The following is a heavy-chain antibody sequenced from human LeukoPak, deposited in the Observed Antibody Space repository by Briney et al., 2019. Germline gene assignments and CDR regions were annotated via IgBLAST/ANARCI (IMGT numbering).Heavy chain of an antibody. CDR3: AIGYCSSTSCYFGY. J-gene: IGHJ4*02. Sequence: PSHTLSPTRAVDGGSFSSYYWSWIRHPPGKGLGWVGEINHSGSTNYNPSLKSRVTISVDTSKNQFSLKLSSVTAADTAVYHCAIGYCSSTSCYFGYWGQGTLVTVSS. D-gene: IGHD2-2*01. CDR2: INHSGST. V-gene: IGHV4-34*01. CDR1: GGSFSSYY.